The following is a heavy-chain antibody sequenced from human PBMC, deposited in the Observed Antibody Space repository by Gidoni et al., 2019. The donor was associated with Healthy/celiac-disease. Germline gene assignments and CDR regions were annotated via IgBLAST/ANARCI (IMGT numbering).Heavy chain of an antibody. CDR3: ARGDDYVWGSYRYNY. J-gene: IGHJ4*02. D-gene: IGHD3-16*02. CDR1: GGSIRSYY. V-gene: IGHV4-59*01. Sequence: QVQLQESGPGLVKPSETLSLTCTVSGGSIRSYYWSWIRQPPGKGLEWIGYIYYSGSTNYNPSLKSRVTISVDTSKNQFSLKLSSVTAADTAVYYCARGDDYVWGSYRYNYWGQGTLVTVSS. CDR2: IYYSGST.